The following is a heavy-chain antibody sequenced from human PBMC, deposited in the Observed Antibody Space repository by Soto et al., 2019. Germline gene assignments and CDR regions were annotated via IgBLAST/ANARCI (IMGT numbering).Heavy chain of an antibody. D-gene: IGHD3-22*01. CDR1: GFSLSTSGMC. V-gene: IGHV2-70*01. J-gene: IGHJ4*02. CDR2: IDWDDDK. Sequence: SGPTLVNPTYTLTLTCSFSGFSLSTSGMCVSWIRQPPGKALEWLALIDWDDDKYYSTSLKTRLSISKDTSKIQVVFTMTNVDPVDTATYYCVRIQNSDSRGYYLDYWGRGTLVTVSS. CDR3: VRIQNSDSRGYYLDY.